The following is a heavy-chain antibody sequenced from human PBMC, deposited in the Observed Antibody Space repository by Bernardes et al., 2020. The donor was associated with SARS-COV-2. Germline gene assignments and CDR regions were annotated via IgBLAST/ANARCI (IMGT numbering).Heavy chain of an antibody. Sequence: SETLSLTCTVSGGSISSYYWSWIRQPPGKGLEWIGYIYYSGSTNYNPSLKSRVTISVDTSKNQFSLKLSSVTAADTAVYYCARDQENFIGGAYRDNYYYYYMDVWGKGTTVTVSS. D-gene: IGHD2-15*01. CDR1: GGSISSYY. CDR2: IYYSGST. CDR3: ARDQENFIGGAYRDNYYYYYMDV. V-gene: IGHV4-59*01. J-gene: IGHJ6*03.